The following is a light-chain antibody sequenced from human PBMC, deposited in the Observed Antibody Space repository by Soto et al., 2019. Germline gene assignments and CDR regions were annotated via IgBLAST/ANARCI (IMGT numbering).Light chain of an antibody. CDR1: QSVSSNS. J-gene: IGKJ1*01. CDR2: GTS. CDR3: QQYGDSPPT. Sequence: EIVLTQSPGTLSLYPGESATLSCRASQSVSSNSLAWYRRNPGQPPSLLIYGTSTRATDIPRRFSGSGSGTDFTLTIPSLEPEDFAVYFCQQYGDSPPTFGQGTKVEVK. V-gene: IGKV3-20*01.